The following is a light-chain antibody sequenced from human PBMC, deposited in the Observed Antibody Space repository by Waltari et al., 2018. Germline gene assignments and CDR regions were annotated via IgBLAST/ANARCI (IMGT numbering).Light chain of an antibody. CDR3: QTWATGIRV. CDR1: SGHSSHA. J-gene: IGLJ2*01. Sequence: QLVLTQSPSASASLGASVKLTCTLSSGHSSHALAWHQQQPETGPRYLMRLTSDGSHTKGDGIPDRVSGSSSGAERYLTISSLQSEDEADYYCQTWATGIRVFGGGTKLTVL. CDR2: LTSDGSH. V-gene: IGLV4-69*01.